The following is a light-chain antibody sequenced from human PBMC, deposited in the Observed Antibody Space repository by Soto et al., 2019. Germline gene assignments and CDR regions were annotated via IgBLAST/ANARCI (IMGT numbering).Light chain of an antibody. CDR1: ENINKW. J-gene: IGKJ4*01. CDR2: QAS. Sequence: DIQMTQSPSTLSSSIGDRVTLTFRASENINKWLAWHQQRPGTVPKLLIHQASNLESGIPGRFSGSGSWTDFTLTSSSLQPEDFATYYCQQANSFPLTFGGGTKVDIK. V-gene: IGKV1-5*03. CDR3: QQANSFPLT.